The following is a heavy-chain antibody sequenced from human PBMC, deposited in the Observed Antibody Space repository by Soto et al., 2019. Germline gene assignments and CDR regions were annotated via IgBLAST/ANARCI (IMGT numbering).Heavy chain of an antibody. Sequence: QVHLVQSGAEVKKPGASVKVSCKASGYTFTSYGITWVRQAPGQGLEWMGWISAHNGYTDYAQKLQGRVIVTRDTSASRAYMTLRSLISDVRAVYSCARGRYGDYWGQGALVTVSS. CDR2: ISAHNGYT. J-gene: IGHJ4*02. V-gene: IGHV1-18*01. CDR1: GYTFTSYG. CDR3: ARGRYGDY. D-gene: IGHD1-1*01.